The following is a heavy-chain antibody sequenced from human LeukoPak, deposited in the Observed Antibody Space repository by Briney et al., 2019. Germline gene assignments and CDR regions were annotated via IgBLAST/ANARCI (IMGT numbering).Heavy chain of an antibody. V-gene: IGHV3-30*01. D-gene: IGHD5-18*01. CDR3: ARGRESYYLDY. Sequence: PGGSLRLSCEASGFKFSNYAMRWVRQAPGKGLEWVAVISYDGRDSYYADSVKGRFTVSRDNSKNSVYLQMNSLRVGDTAMYYCARGRESYYLDYWGQGTLVTVSS. J-gene: IGHJ4*02. CDR2: ISYDGRDS. CDR1: GFKFSNYA.